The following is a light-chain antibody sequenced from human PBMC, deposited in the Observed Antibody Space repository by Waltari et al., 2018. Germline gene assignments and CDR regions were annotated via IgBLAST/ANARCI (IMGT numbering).Light chain of an antibody. V-gene: IGKV3-20*01. CDR2: GAS. CDR3: QHYVSLPVT. CDR1: ESVGRT. J-gene: IGKJ1*01. Sequence: EIVLTQSPGTLSLSPGERATLSCRASESVGRTLAWYQQKPGQAPRLLIYGASSRASGIADRFSGSGSGTDFSLTISRLEPEDFAVYYCQHYVSLPVTFGQGTKVDIK.